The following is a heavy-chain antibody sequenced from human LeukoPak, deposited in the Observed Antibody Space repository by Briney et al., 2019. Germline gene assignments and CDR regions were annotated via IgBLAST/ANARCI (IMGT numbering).Heavy chain of an antibody. D-gene: IGHD3-10*01. CDR3: ARGRVLRIDY. Sequence: GGSLRLSCAASGFTFSSYEMNWVRQAPGKGLEWVSYISSSGSTIYYADSVKGRFTISRDNAKDSLYLQMNSLRAEDTAVYYCARGRVLRIDYWGQGTLVTVSS. V-gene: IGHV3-48*03. J-gene: IGHJ4*02. CDR2: ISSSGSTI. CDR1: GFTFSSYE.